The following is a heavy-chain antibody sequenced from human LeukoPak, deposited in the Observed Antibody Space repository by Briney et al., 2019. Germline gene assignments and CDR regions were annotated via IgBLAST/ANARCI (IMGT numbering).Heavy chain of an antibody. V-gene: IGHV3-74*01. J-gene: IGHJ4*02. CDR3: VRHNYGYDY. CDR1: GFTFNTYW. CDR2: ILNDGGST. Sequence: GGSLRLSCAASGFTFNTYWMHWVRQAPGEGPVWVAHILNDGGSTSYADSVKGRFIISRDNAKNTLSLQMNSLRAEDTAVYYCVRHNYGYDYWGQGTLVTVSS. D-gene: IGHD5-18*01.